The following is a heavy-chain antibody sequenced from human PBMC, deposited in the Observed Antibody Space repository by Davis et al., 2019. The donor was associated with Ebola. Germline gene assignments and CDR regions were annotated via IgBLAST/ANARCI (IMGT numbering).Heavy chain of an antibody. CDR2: ISSSSSYI. CDR3: AREGPFDY. J-gene: IGHJ4*02. Sequence: GESLKISCAASGFTFSSYSMNWVRQAPGKGLEWVSSISSSSSYIYYADSVKGRFTISRDNAKNSLYLQMNSLRAEDTAVYYCAREGPFDYWGRGTLVTVSS. V-gene: IGHV3-21*01. CDR1: GFTFSSYS.